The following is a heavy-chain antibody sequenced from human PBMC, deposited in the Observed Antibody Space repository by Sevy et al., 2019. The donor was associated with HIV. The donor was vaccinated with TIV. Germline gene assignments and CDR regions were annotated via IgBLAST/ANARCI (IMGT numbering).Heavy chain of an antibody. D-gene: IGHD3-10*01. CDR3: AEIRGVMGY. V-gene: IGHV3-23*01. CDR1: GFTFSSYA. J-gene: IGHJ4*02. CDR2: ISGSGGST. Sequence: GGSLRLSCAASGFTFSSYAMSWVRQAPGKGLEWVSAISGSGGSTYYADSVKGRFTISRDNSKNTLYLQMNSLRAEDRAVYDCAEIRGVMGYWGQGTLVTVSS.